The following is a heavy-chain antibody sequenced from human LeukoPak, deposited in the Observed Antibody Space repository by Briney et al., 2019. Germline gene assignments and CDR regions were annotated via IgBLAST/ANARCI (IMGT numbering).Heavy chain of an antibody. Sequence: ASVTVSCKVSGYTLTELSMHWVRQAPGIGLEWMGGFDPENGEIIYAQKFQGRVTMTEDTSTDTAYLELSSLRSEDTAVYYCARDKAHHLGYCSSTSCYKGGIFDYWGQGTLVTVSS. CDR2: FDPENGEI. D-gene: IGHD2-2*02. CDR1: GYTLTELS. J-gene: IGHJ4*02. CDR3: ARDKAHHLGYCSSTSCYKGGIFDY. V-gene: IGHV1-24*01.